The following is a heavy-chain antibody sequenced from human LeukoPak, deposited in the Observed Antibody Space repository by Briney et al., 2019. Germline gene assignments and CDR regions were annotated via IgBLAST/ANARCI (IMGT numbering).Heavy chain of an antibody. D-gene: IGHD3-22*01. CDR2: INSDGSST. Sequence: GGSLRLSCAASGFTFSSYWMHWVRQAPGKGLVWVSRINSDGSSTSYADSVKGRFTISRDNSKNTLYLQMNSLRAGDTAVYYCAKGSKLVVITRDHYMAVWGKGTTVTISS. CDR1: GFTFSSYW. CDR3: AKGSKLVVITRDHYMAV. V-gene: IGHV3-74*01. J-gene: IGHJ6*03.